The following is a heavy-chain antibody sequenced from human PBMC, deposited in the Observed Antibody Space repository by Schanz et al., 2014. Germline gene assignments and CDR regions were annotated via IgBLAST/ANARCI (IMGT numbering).Heavy chain of an antibody. V-gene: IGHV3-30-3*02. CDR1: GFNFANHA. CDR3: ASGGYCTNGVCNGGRNWFDP. J-gene: IGHJ5*02. Sequence: QVQLVESGGGVVQPERSLRLSCAASGFNFANHAIHWVRQGQGNGLQWVAVISYDGSTKYYADSVKGRFTISRDNSKNTLYLQINSLRAEDTAVYYCASGGYCTNGVCNGGRNWFDPWGQGTLVTVSS. CDR2: ISYDGSTK. D-gene: IGHD2-8*01.